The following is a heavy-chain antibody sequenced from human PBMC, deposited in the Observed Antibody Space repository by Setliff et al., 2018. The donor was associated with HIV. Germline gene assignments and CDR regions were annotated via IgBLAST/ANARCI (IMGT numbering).Heavy chain of an antibody. D-gene: IGHD3-10*01. V-gene: IGHV4-59*01. CDR1: GGSMKNFY. CDR2: IHYSGIV. J-gene: IGHJ5*02. Sequence: SETLSLTCTVSGGSMKNFYWSWVRQVPGGRLQWIGHIHYSGIVNYSPSLRSRIIISAQTSKNQFSLTLKSVTSADTALYFCARVAKDSSFFSASGPSYFDPWGHGVLVTVSS. CDR3: ARVAKDSSFFSASGPSYFDP.